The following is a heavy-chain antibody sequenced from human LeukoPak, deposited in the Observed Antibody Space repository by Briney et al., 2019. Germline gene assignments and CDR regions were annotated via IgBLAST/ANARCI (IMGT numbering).Heavy chain of an antibody. J-gene: IGHJ3*02. V-gene: IGHV3-15*01. CDR3: TTGIGIAARGADAFDI. D-gene: IGHD6-6*01. CDR2: IKSEAAGGTT. Sequence: GGSLRLSCAASGFTFSDAWMNWVRQAPGKGLEWVGRIKSEAAGGTTDYAAPVKGRFTVSRDDSKNTLYLQMNSLKTEDTAVYYCTTGIGIAARGADAFDIWGQGTMVTVSS. CDR1: GFTFSDAW.